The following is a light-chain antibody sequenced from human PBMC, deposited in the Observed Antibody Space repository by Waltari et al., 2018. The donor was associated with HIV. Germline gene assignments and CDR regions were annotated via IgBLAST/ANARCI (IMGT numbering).Light chain of an antibody. J-gene: IGKJ1*01. V-gene: IGKV3-20*01. CDR3: LQYARSPRT. CDR1: QSISNS. CDR2: DAA. Sequence: VLTQSTGTLSLSPGQRVTISCGASQSISNSLAWYQQNSGQARRLLVYDAAIRATGIPDRFSGSGSGTYFSLTITRLEPEDFALYFCLQYARSPRTFGQGTKVEIK.